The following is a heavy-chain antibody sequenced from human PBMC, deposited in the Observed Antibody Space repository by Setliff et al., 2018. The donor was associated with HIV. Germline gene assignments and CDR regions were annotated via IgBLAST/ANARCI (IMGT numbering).Heavy chain of an antibody. CDR3: ARDRYTWNYGKNYMDV. CDR2: IYYTGRA. CDR1: GGSIWNYY. D-gene: IGHD1-7*01. V-gene: IGHV4-39*02. Sequence: SETLSLTCTVSGGSIWNYYWGCIRQPPGKGLEWTGSIYYTGRANYNPSLKSRVTMSVDTSKNQFSLKLSSVTAADTAVYYCARDRYTWNYGKNYMDVWGKGTTVTVSS. J-gene: IGHJ6*03.